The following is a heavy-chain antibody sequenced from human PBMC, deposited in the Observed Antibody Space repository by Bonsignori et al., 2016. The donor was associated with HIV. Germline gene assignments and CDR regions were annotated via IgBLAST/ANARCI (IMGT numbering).Heavy chain of an antibody. V-gene: IGHV4-4*07. CDR3: ARSVHEYSSSWERYDY. J-gene: IGHJ4*02. CDR2: IYTSGST. D-gene: IGHD6-13*01. Sequence: WIRQPPGKGLEWIGRIYTSGSTNYNPSLKSRVTMSVDTSKNQFSLKLSSVTAADTAVYYCARSVHEYSSSWERYDYWGQGTLVTVSS.